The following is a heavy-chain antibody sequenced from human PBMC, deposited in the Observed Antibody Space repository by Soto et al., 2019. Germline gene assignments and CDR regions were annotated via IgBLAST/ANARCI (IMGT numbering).Heavy chain of an antibody. CDR2: FSSGSSDT. V-gene: IGHV3-23*01. CDR3: AGHGGYSY. J-gene: IGHJ4*02. CDR1: GFTVRTNG. Sequence: EVQLLESGGGLVQAGGSLRLSCAATGFTVRTNGMSWVRQAPGKGLEWVASFSSGSSDTHYADYLKGRFAISRDNSKNTLYLQMNSLRVEDTALYYCAGHGGYSYLGQGTLVTVSS. D-gene: IGHD2-15*01.